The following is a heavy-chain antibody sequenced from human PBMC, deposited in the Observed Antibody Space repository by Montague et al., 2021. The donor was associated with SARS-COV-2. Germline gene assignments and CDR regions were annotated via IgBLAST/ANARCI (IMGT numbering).Heavy chain of an antibody. CDR3: ARGHCSGCCCYYDVAFDV. V-gene: IGHV4-61*01. CDR1: GASISICNYY. CDR2: IHDSGTT. D-gene: IGHD2-15*01. J-gene: IGHJ3*01. Sequence: SETLSLTCTVSGASISICNYYWTWIRQSPGKPLEWVGYIHDSGTTNYNPSLKSRVTIFEDTSKNQFSLNLNSVTAADTAVYYCARGHCSGCCCYYDVAFDVWGQGTMVTVS.